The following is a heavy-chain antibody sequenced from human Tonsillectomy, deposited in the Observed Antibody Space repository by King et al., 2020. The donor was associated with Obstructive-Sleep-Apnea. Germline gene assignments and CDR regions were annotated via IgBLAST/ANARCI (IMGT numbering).Heavy chain of an antibody. CDR1: GFTFSSYA. Sequence: VQLVESGGGVVQPGRSLRLSCAASGFTFSSYAMHWVRQAPSKGLEWVAVISYDGSNKYYSDSVKGRFTISRENSKNTLYLQMNSLRAEDTAVYYCARAHVDIVATTKGDAFDIWGQGTMVTVSS. CDR2: ISYDGSNK. J-gene: IGHJ3*02. CDR3: ARAHVDIVATTKGDAFDI. V-gene: IGHV3-30*14. D-gene: IGHD5-12*01.